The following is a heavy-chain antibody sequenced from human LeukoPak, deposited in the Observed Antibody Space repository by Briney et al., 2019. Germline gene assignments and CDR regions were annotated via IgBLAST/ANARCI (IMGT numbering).Heavy chain of an antibody. D-gene: IGHD1-26*01. J-gene: IGHJ4*02. V-gene: IGHV3-7*01. CDR2: IKQDGSEK. Sequence: AGSLRLSCAASGFTFSSYWMSWVRQAPGKGLERVANIKQDGSEKDYVDSVRGRFTISRDNAKNSLYLKMNSLRTEDTAVYYCARAVGYFDYWGQGTLVTVSS. CDR1: GFTFSSYW. CDR3: ARAVGYFDY.